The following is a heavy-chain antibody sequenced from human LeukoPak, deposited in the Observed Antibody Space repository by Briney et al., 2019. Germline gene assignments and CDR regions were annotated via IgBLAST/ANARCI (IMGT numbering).Heavy chain of an antibody. CDR2: INPNSGGT. CDR1: GYTFTGYY. Sequence: ASVKVSCKASGYTFTGYYMHWVRQAPGQGLEWMGWINPNSGGTNYAQKFQGRVTMTRDTSISTAYMELSRLRSDDTAVYYCAKGETVTTTSFDYWGQGTLVTVSS. V-gene: IGHV1-2*02. CDR3: AKGETVTTTSFDY. J-gene: IGHJ4*02. D-gene: IGHD4-17*01.